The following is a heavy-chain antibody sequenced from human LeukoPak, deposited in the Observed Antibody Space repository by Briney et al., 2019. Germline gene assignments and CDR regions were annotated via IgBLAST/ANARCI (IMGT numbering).Heavy chain of an antibody. CDR1: GYTFTSYG. V-gene: IGHV1-18*01. D-gene: IGHD3-3*01. CDR2: ISAYNGNT. CDR3: ARGHYDFWSGHLAIDY. J-gene: IGHJ4*02. Sequence: ASVKVSCKAPGYTFTSYGISWVRQAPGQRLEWMGWISAYNGNTNYAQKLQGRVTVTTDTSTSTAYMELRSLRSDDTAVYYCARGHYDFWSGHLAIDYWGQGTLVTVSS.